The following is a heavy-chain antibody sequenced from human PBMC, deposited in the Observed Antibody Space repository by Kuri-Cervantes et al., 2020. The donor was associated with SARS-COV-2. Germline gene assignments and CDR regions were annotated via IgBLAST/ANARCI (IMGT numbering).Heavy chain of an antibody. CDR3: ARAGTSGSYLGY. CDR2: INWNGVRT. Sequence: GESLKISCTASGFTISSYTLTWVRQAPGKGLEWVSGINWNGVRTGYTDSVKGRFTISRDNAKNSLYLQMNSLRAEDTAFYYCARAGTSGSYLGYWGQGTLVTVSS. D-gene: IGHD1-26*01. V-gene: IGHV3-20*04. J-gene: IGHJ4*02. CDR1: GFTISSYT.